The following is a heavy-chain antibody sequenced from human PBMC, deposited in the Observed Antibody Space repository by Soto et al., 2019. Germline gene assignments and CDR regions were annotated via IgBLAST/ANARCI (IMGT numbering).Heavy chain of an antibody. V-gene: IGHV3-21*01. CDR2: ISSSSSYI. Sequence: GGSLRLSCAASGFTFSSYSMNWVRQAPGKGLEWVSSISSSSSYIYYADSVKGRFTISRDNAKNSLYLQMNSLRAEDTAVYYCARDGLGYCSGGSCYPDAFDIWGQGTMVTVSS. J-gene: IGHJ3*02. CDR3: ARDGLGYCSGGSCYPDAFDI. CDR1: GFTFSSYS. D-gene: IGHD2-15*01.